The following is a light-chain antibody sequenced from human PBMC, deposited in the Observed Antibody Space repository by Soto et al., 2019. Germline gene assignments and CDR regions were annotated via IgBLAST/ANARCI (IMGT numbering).Light chain of an antibody. CDR1: QAVSTY. J-gene: IGKJ1*01. CDR2: DAS. Sequence: VVLTQSPATLSLSPGERATLSCRASQAVSTYVAWYQHKPGQAPRLLIYDASNRAPGVTFRFSGSGSGTDFTLTVSSLEPEDFAVYYCQQRLLWPQSFGQGTKVEI. V-gene: IGKV3-11*01. CDR3: QQRLLWPQS.